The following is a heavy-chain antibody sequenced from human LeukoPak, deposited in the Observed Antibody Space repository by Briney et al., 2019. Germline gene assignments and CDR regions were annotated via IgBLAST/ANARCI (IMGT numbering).Heavy chain of an antibody. J-gene: IGHJ6*02. V-gene: IGHV4-31*03. D-gene: IGHD1-7*01. CDR2: IYYSGST. Sequence: SETLSLTCTVSGGSISSGGYYWSWIRQHPGKGLEWIGYIYYSGSTYYNPSLKSRVTISVDTSKNQFSLKLSSVTAADTAVYYCARDRYNWNYPGIMDYYYYGMDVWGQGTTVTVSS. CDR3: ARDRYNWNYPGIMDYYYYGMDV. CDR1: GGSISSGGYY.